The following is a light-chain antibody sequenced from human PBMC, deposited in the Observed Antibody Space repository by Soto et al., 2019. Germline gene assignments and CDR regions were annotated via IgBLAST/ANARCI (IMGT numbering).Light chain of an antibody. V-gene: IGKV3D-15*01. CDR3: QQYNNWPLT. J-gene: IGKJ4*01. Sequence: EIVMTQSPSTLSVSPGDRATLSCRASQSVDNDLAWYQQKPGQPPRLLIYDASTRATGIPARFSGSQSGTDFNLTISSLLSEDFAVYFCQQYNNWPLTFGGGTKVETK. CDR1: QSVDND. CDR2: DAS.